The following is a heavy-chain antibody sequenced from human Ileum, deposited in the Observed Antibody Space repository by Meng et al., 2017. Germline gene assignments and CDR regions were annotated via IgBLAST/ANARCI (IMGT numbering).Heavy chain of an antibody. D-gene: IGHD7-27*01. V-gene: IGHV3-48*03. J-gene: IGHJ4*02. CDR3: TRDAGWGSLDY. CDR2: IGSGASTM. Sequence: GGSLRLSCEASGFAFRDYEMHWVRQAPGKGLEWVSFIGSGASTMYYADSVKGRFTISRDNAKNSLYLQMNSLRADDTAVYYCTRDAGWGSLDYWGQGTLVTVSS. CDR1: GFAFRDYE.